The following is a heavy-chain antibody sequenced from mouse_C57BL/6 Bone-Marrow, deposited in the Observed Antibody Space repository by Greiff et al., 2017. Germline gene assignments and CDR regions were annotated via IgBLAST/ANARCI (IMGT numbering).Heavy chain of an antibody. CDR3: ARESYYYGSSAFAY. CDR1: GFTFSSYA. D-gene: IGHD1-1*01. CDR2: ISDGGSYT. V-gene: IGHV5-4*01. J-gene: IGHJ3*01. Sequence: EVKLVESGGGLVKPGGSLKLSCAASGFTFSSYAMSWVRQTPEKRLEWVATISDGGSYTYYPDNVKGRFTISRDNAKNNLYLQMSHLKSEDTAMYYCARESYYYGSSAFAYWGQGTLVTVSA.